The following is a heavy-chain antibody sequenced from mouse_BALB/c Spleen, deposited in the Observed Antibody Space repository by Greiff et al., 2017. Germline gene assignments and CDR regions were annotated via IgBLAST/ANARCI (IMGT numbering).Heavy chain of an antibody. J-gene: IGHJ2*01. D-gene: IGHD2-4*01. V-gene: IGHV5-17*02. CDR1: GFTFSSFG. CDR3: ARGGLGDY. CDR2: ISSGSSTI. Sequence: EVQVVESGGGLVQPGGSRKLSCAASGFTFSSFGMHWVRQAPEKGLELVAYISSGSSTIYYADTVKGRFTISRDNPKNTLFLQMTSLRSEDTAMYYCARGGLGDYWGQGTTLTVSS.